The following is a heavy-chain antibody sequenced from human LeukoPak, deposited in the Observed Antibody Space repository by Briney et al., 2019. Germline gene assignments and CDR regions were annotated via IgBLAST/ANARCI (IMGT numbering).Heavy chain of an antibody. Sequence: PSETLSLTCTVSGGSISIISSSTYYWSWIRQSPGKGLEWVGEIDDGGNTNYSPSLISRVVVSTEKSKRQFSLVMRSVTAADTALYYCARFSRFTWGDWGDAFDVWGQGTTVIVSS. D-gene: IGHD2-21*02. V-gene: IGHV4-39*07. J-gene: IGHJ3*01. CDR1: GGSISIISSSTYY. CDR2: IDDGGNT. CDR3: ARFSRFTWGDWGDAFDV.